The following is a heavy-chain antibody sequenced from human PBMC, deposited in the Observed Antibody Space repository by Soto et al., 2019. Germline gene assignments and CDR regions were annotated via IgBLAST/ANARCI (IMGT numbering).Heavy chain of an antibody. CDR3: AKRVAYMSSSFYFDC. D-gene: IGHD6-6*01. CDR1: GFIFNNYA. CDR2: ISDVGGDT. J-gene: IGHJ4*02. Sequence: EVQLLESGGGFVEPGGSLRLSRAASGFIFNNYAMNWVRQAPGKGLEWVSSISDVGGDTYYADSVKGRFTISRDNSRKSLYLQMSSLRDEDTAVYYCAKRVAYMSSSFYFDCWGQGTLVTVSS. V-gene: IGHV3-23*01.